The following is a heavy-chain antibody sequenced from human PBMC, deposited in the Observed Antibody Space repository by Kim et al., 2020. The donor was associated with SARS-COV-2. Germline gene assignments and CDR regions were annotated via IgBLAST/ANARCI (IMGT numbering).Heavy chain of an antibody. CDR1: GFTFSSYG. D-gene: IGHD4-17*01. CDR2: IWYDGSNK. Sequence: GGSLRLSCAASGFTFSSYGMHWVRQAPGKGLEWVAVIWYDGSNKYYADSVKGRFTISRDNSKNTLYLQMNSLRAEDTAVYYCARQGDGDYFDYWGQGTLVTVSS. V-gene: IGHV3-33*08. J-gene: IGHJ4*02. CDR3: ARQGDGDYFDY.